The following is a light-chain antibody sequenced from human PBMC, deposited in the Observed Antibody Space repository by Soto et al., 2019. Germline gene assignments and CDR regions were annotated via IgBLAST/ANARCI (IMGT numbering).Light chain of an antibody. CDR3: LQHNSYPRT. CDR1: QTISSW. J-gene: IGKJ1*01. CDR2: KAS. V-gene: IGKV1-5*03. Sequence: DIQMTQSPSTLSGSVGDRVTITCRASQTISSWLAWYQQKPGKAPKLLIYKASTLKSGVPSRFSGSGSGTEFTLTISSLQPEDFATYYCLQHNSYPRTFGQGTKVE.